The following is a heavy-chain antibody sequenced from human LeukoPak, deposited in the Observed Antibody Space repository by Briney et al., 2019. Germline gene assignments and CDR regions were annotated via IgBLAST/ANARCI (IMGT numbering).Heavy chain of an antibody. D-gene: IGHD1-26*01. Sequence: ASVKVSCKASGYTFTGYYIHWVRQAPGQGLEWMGWINPNSGGTNYAQKFQGRVTMTRDTSISTAYMELSRLRSDDPAVYYCARALRSGSYREFDYWGQGTLVTVSS. CDR3: ARALRSGSYREFDY. J-gene: IGHJ4*02. V-gene: IGHV1-2*02. CDR2: INPNSGGT. CDR1: GYTFTGYY.